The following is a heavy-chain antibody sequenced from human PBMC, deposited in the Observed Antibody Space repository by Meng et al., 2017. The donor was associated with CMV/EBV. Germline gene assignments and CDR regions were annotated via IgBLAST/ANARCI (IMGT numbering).Heavy chain of an antibody. CDR3: ARSRYCSSTSCYRGNYYYYGMDV. J-gene: IGHJ6*02. Sequence: SQTPSLTRAVYGGSFSGYYWSWIRQPPGKGLEWIGEINHSGSTNYNPSLKSRVTISVDTSKNQFSLKLSSVTAADTAVYYCARSRYCSSTSCYRGNYYYYGMDVWGQGTTVTVSS. CDR1: GGSFSGYY. V-gene: IGHV4-34*01. CDR2: INHSGST. D-gene: IGHD2-2*02.